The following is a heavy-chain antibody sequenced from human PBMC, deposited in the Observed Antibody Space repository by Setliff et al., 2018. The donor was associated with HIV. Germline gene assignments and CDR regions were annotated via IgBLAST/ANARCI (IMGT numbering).Heavy chain of an antibody. CDR1: GYSLTDFY. V-gene: IGHV1-46*01. CDR3: ARRTHVSFNFYMDV. D-gene: IGHD1-26*01. Sequence: ASVKVSCKASGYSLTDFYIHWVRQAPGQGLEWMGWINPTGASTNYAQKFQGRVTLTRDTSTNTVYMELSSLRSEDTALYYCARRTHVSFNFYMDVWGKGTTVTVSS. J-gene: IGHJ6*03. CDR2: INPTGAST.